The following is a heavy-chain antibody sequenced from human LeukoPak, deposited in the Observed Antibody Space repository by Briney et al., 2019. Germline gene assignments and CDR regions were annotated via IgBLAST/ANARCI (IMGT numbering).Heavy chain of an antibody. CDR1: GGSISNSTYY. CDR3: ARQIRGDYYFDY. D-gene: IGHD3-10*01. CDR2: IYYSGST. Sequence: SETLSLTCTVSGGSISNSTYYWGCIRQPPGKGLEWIGTIYYSGSTYYNPSLKSRVTISADTSKNHFSLNLSSLTAADTAVYYCARQIRGDYYFDYWGQGTLVTVSS. J-gene: IGHJ4*02. V-gene: IGHV4-39*01.